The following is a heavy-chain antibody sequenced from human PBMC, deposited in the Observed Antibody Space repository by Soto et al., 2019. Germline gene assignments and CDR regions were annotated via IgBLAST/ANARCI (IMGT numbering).Heavy chain of an antibody. CDR2: IYYSGST. D-gene: IGHD3-10*01. CDR1: GGSISSGGYY. J-gene: IGHJ5*02. Sequence: SETLSLTCTVSGGSISSGGYYWSWIRQHPGKGLEWIGYIYYSGSTYYNPSLKSRVTISVDTSKNQFSLKLSSVTAADTAVYYCARRNKITMVRGVIYSWFDPWGQGTLVTVSS. CDR3: ARRNKITMVRGVIYSWFDP. V-gene: IGHV4-31*03.